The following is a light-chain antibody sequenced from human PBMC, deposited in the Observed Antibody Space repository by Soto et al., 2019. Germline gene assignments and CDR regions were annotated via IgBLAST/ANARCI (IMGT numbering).Light chain of an antibody. Sequence: DIQLYQSPSSLSASVGDTVTITCRASQTVSRYLNWYQQKSGTAPKLLIYAASTLHTGVPTRFSGTGSGTDFTFTISSLLPEDFATYYCQQTYTTPRTFGQGTKVDI. CDR1: QTVSRY. CDR2: AAS. J-gene: IGKJ1*01. V-gene: IGKV1-39*01. CDR3: QQTYTTPRT.